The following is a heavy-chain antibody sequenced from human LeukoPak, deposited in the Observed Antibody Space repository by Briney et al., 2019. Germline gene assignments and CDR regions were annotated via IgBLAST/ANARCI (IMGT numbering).Heavy chain of an antibody. CDR2: ISHNGGSA. D-gene: IGHD3-10*01. CDR3: ASSEA. J-gene: IGHJ5*02. CDR1: GFTFGNYA. Sequence: WGSLRLSCAASGFTFGNYAMHWVRQAPGKGLEYVSSISHNGGSAYYANSVKGRFTISRDNSKNTLYPQMGSLRAEDMAVYSCASSEAWGQGTLVTVSS. V-gene: IGHV3-64*01.